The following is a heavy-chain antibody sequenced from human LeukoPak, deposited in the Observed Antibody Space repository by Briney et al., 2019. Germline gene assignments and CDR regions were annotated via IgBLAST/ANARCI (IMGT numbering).Heavy chain of an antibody. Sequence: GGSLRLSCAAFGFTVSVNYMSWVRQAPGKGLECVSVIYSGGNTYYADSVKGRFTISRDSSKNTLFLQMNRLRPEDAAVYYCAKAPVTTCRGAYCHPFDYWGQGTLVTVSS. CDR1: GFTVSVNY. CDR2: IYSGGNT. V-gene: IGHV3-53*01. CDR3: AKAPVTTCRGAYCHPFDY. J-gene: IGHJ4*02. D-gene: IGHD2-21*01.